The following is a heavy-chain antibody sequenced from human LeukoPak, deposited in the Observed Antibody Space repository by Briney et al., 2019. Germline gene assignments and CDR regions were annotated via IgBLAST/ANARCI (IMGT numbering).Heavy chain of an antibody. CDR2: INHSGST. V-gene: IGHV4-34*01. CDR3: ARQWEH. J-gene: IGHJ4*02. D-gene: IGHD1-1*01. CDR1: GGSFSGYY. Sequence: SETLSLTCAVYGGSFSGYYWNWIRQPPGKGLEWIGEINHSGSTNYNPSLKSRVTISVDTSKNQFSLKLSSVTAADTAVYYCARQWEHWGQGTLVTVSS.